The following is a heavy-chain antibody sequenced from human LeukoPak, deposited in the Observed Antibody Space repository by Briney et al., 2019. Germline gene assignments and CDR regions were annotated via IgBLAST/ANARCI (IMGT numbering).Heavy chain of an antibody. CDR1: GYTFTSYG. J-gene: IGHJ4*02. CDR3: AYLGYCSGGSCLPTNY. CDR2: ISAYNGNI. V-gene: IGHV1-18*04. Sequence: ASVKVSCKASGYTFTSYGISWVRQAPGQGLEWMGWISAYNGNINYAQKLQGRVTMTTDTSTSTAYMELRSLRSDDTAVYYCAYLGYCSGGSCLPTNYWGQGTLVTVSS. D-gene: IGHD2-15*01.